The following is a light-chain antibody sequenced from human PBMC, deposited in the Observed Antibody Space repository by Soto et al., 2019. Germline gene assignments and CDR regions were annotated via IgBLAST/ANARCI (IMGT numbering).Light chain of an antibody. J-gene: IGKJ1*01. CDR3: QHYNSYSEA. V-gene: IGKV1-5*03. Sequence: IEMTQCPSPVYDSVGDRVTIPCLASQSFSTYLAWYQQKPGKAPKLLIYKASTLKSGVPSRFSGSGSGTEFTLTISSLQPDDFATYYCQHYNSYSEAVGQGTKV. CDR2: KAS. CDR1: QSFSTY.